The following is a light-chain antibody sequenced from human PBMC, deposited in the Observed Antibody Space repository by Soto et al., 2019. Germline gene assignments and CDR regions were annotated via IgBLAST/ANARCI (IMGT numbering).Light chain of an antibody. J-gene: IGLJ1*01. V-gene: IGLV1-44*01. CDR3: AAWDDSLNGYV. Sequence: QSVRTQPPSASGTPGQGVPISCSGITSNIGSNTVNWYQQLPGTAPKLLIYNNNQRPSGVPDRFSGSKSGTSASLAIGGLQSEDEADYYCAAWDDSLNGYVFGTGTKAPS. CDR2: NNN. CDR1: TSNIGSNT.